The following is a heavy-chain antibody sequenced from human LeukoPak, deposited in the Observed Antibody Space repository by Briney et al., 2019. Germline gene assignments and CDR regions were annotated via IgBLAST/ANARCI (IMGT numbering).Heavy chain of an antibody. CDR2: IYHSGST. J-gene: IGHJ3*02. Sequence: PSETLSLTCTVSGGSISSSSYYWGWIRQPPGKGLEWIGSIYHSGSTYYNPSLKSRVTISVDTSKNQFSLKLSSVTAADTAVYYCARLRTGERAFDIWGQGTMVTVSS. CDR1: GGSISSSSYY. V-gene: IGHV4-39*01. D-gene: IGHD7-27*01. CDR3: ARLRTGERAFDI.